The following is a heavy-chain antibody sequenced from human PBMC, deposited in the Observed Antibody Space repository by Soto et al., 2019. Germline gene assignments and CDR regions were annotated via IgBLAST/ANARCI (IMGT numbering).Heavy chain of an antibody. Sequence: GSLRLSCAASGFTFSSYGLHWVRQAPGKGLEWVAVIWYDGSNKYYADSVKGRFTISRDNSKNTLYLQMNSLRAEDTAVYYCARDEYYYDSSGYYYYWGQGT. D-gene: IGHD3-22*01. CDR3: ARDEYYYDSSGYYYY. CDR2: IWYDGSNK. J-gene: IGHJ4*02. V-gene: IGHV3-33*01. CDR1: GFTFSSYG.